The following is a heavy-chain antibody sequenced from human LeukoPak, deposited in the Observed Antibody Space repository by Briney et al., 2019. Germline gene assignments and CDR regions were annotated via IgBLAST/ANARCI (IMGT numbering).Heavy chain of an antibody. CDR1: GGSISSYY. CDR3: AREDSSGYSGNDY. J-gene: IGHJ4*02. CDR2: IYYSGST. D-gene: IGHD3-22*01. Sequence: SETLSLTCTVSGGSISSYYWSWIRQPPGKGLEWVGHIYYSGSTNYNPSLKSRVTISVDMSKNQFSLKLSSVTAADTAVYYCAREDSSGYSGNDYWGQGTLVTVSS. V-gene: IGHV4-59*01.